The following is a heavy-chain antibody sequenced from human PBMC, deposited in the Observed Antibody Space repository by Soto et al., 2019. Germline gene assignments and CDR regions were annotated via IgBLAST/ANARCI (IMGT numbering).Heavy chain of an antibody. CDR1: GYSFTNYW. J-gene: IGHJ5*02. CDR3: ARHPRQWQSGSNWFDP. Sequence: GESLKISCKGSGYSFTNYWIGWVRQMPGKGLEWMGIIYPGDSDTRYSPSFQGQVTISADKSISTVYLQWSSLKASDTAMYYCARHPRQWQSGSNWFDPWGQGTLVTVSS. D-gene: IGHD6-19*01. V-gene: IGHV5-51*01. CDR2: IYPGDSDT.